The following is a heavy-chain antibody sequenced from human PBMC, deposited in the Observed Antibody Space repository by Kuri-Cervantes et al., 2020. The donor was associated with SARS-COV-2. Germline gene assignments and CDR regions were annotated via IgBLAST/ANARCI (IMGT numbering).Heavy chain of an antibody. Sequence: GESLKISCAASGFTFGSYAMAWVRQAPGKGLEWVAIISYDGSSEYYVDSVKGRFTISRDNSKNTLYLQMNSLSAEDTAAYYCAKDFGVVIIDDLLDYWGQGTLVTVSS. J-gene: IGHJ4*02. CDR3: AKDFGVVIIDDLLDY. D-gene: IGHD3-3*01. CDR2: ISYDGSSE. CDR1: GFTFGSYA. V-gene: IGHV3-30*18.